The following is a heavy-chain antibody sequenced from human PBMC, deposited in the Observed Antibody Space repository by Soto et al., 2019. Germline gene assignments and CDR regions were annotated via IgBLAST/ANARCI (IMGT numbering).Heavy chain of an antibody. J-gene: IGHJ5*02. V-gene: IGHV2-5*02. Sequence: QITLEESGPTLLQPTQTLTLTCTFSGFSLTTEGVAVAWARQSPGKATEWLAVIFWDDDKRFNPSPSSRLTIPKDTSNSQVCLTLTRVDPVDATTYFCAPISCDRRTCSVISWGPGTLVTVYS. CDR3: APISCDRRTCSVIS. CDR1: GFSLTTEGVA. CDR2: IFWDDDK. D-gene: IGHD1-20*01.